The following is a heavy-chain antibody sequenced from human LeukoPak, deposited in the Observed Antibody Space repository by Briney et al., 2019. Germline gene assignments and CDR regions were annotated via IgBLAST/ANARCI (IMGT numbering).Heavy chain of an antibody. Sequence: PGGSLSLSCSASGFTFSSYAMNWVRQAPGKGLEWVSAISSSGDDTHFADSVVGRFTICRDNSKNTLYMQMNSLGAQDTAVYYCAKDSLRISATGVEYFDHWGQGILLTVPS. CDR2: ISSSGDDT. V-gene: IGHV3-23*01. CDR1: GFTFSSYA. D-gene: IGHD6-13*01. J-gene: IGHJ1*01. CDR3: AKDSLRISATGVEYFDH.